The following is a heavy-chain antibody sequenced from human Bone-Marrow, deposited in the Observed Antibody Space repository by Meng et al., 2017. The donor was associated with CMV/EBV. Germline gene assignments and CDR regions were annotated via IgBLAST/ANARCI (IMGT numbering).Heavy chain of an antibody. CDR2: INHSGST. CDR1: GGSFSGYY. D-gene: IGHD2-2*02. Sequence: SETLSLTCAVYGGSFSGYYWSWIRQPPGKGLEWIGGINHSGSTNYNPSLKSRVTISVDTSKNQFSLKLSSVTAADTAVYYCARHPGRLYAKWFDPWGQGTLVTASS. J-gene: IGHJ5*02. V-gene: IGHV4-34*01. CDR3: ARHPGRLYAKWFDP.